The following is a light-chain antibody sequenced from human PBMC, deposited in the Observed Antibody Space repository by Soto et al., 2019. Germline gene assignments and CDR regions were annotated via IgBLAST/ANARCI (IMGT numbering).Light chain of an antibody. V-gene: IGKV3-15*01. J-gene: IGKJ4*01. Sequence: EIVMTQSPATLSVSPGERAALSCRASQSLTRNLAWYQQKPGQAPRLLMYEASTRATGIPARFSGSGSGTEFTLTISSVQSEDFAVYYCQPYNNWPLTFGGGTKVEIK. CDR3: QPYNNWPLT. CDR1: QSLTRN. CDR2: EAS.